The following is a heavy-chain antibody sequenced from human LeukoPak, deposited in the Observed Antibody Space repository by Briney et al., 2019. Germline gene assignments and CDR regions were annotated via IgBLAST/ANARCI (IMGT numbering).Heavy chain of an antibody. CDR3: ARVGDYADAFDI. CDR1: GYTLTELS. CDR2: FDPEDGET. V-gene: IGHV1-24*01. Sequence: ASVKVSCKVSGYTLTELSMHWVRQAPGKGLEWMGGFDPEDGETIYAQKFQGRVTMTEDTSTDTAYMELSSLRSEDTAVYYCARVGDYADAFDIWGQGTMVTVSS. D-gene: IGHD4-17*01. J-gene: IGHJ3*02.